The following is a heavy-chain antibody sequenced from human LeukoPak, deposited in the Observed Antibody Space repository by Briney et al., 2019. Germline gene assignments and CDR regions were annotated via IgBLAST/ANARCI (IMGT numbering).Heavy chain of an antibody. CDR3: AGAYIYGHDY. CDR1: GYTFTDYF. CDR2: INPNSGAT. J-gene: IGHJ4*02. Sequence: ASVKVSCKASGYTFTDYFMHWVRQAPGQGLEWMGRINPNSGATNYAQKFQGSVTMTRDTSISTAYMELSRLKSDDTAVYYCAGAYIYGHDYWGQGTLVTVSS. V-gene: IGHV1-2*06. D-gene: IGHD5-18*01.